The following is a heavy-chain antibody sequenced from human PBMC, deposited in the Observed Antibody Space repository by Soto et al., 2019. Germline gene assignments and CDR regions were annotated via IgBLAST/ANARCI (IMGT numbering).Heavy chain of an antibody. CDR2: IYPGDSDS. J-gene: IGHJ4*02. V-gene: IGHV5-51*01. CDR1: GFTFTSYW. CDR3: AKHEGYCSTTTCSNFDY. D-gene: IGHD2-2*01. Sequence: PGESLKISCKGSGFTFTSYWIAWVRQMPGKVLEWMGIIYPGDSDSSYSPSFQGQVTISADKSINTAYLHWSSLKASDTAIYYCAKHEGYCSTTTCSNFDYWGQGXLVTVHS.